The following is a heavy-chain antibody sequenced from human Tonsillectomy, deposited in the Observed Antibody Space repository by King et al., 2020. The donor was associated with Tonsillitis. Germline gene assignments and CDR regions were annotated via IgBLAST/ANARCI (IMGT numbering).Heavy chain of an antibody. CDR3: ARVYPAADYYYGMDV. V-gene: IGHV4-61*01. D-gene: IGHD2-2*01. J-gene: IGHJ6*02. Sequence: VQLQESGPGLVKPSETLSLTCTVSGGSVSSGSYYWSWIRQPPGKGLEWIGYIYYSGNTNYNPSLKSRVTMSVDTSKNQFSLKLSSVTPADTAVYYCARVYPAADYYYGMDVWGQGTTVTVSS. CDR2: IYYSGNT. CDR1: GGSVSSGSYY.